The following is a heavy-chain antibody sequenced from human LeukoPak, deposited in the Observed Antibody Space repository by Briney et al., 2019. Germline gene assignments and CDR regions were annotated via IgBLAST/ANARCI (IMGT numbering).Heavy chain of an antibody. D-gene: IGHD2-21*02. CDR3: VRGDRRDF. V-gene: IGHV3-21*01. Sequence: PGGSLRLSCTASGFTFNTNTLNWVRQAPGKGLEWLSSIDGSGYSTFYANSVRGRFFISRDNAKKSLSLQMNSLRAEDTALYYCVRGDRRDFWGQGTLVTVSS. J-gene: IGHJ4*02. CDR2: IDGSGYST. CDR1: GFTFNTNT.